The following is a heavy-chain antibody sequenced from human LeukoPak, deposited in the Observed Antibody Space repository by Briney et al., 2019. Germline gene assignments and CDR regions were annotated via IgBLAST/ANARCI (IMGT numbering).Heavy chain of an antibody. V-gene: IGHV4-34*01. J-gene: IGHJ3*02. Sequence: SETLSLTCAVYGGSFSGYYWSWIRQPPGKGLEWIGEINHSGSTNYNPSLKSRVAISVDTSKNQFSLKLSSVTAADTAVYYCARANYRIAFDIWGQGTMVTVSS. CDR2: INHSGST. CDR3: ARANYRIAFDI. D-gene: IGHD3-10*01. CDR1: GGSFSGYY.